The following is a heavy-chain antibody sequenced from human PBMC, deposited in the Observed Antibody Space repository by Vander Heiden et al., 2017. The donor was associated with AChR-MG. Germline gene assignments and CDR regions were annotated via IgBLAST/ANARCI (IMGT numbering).Heavy chain of an antibody. J-gene: IGHJ5*02. V-gene: IGHV4-59*08. CDR2: IYYSGST. D-gene: IGHD3-10*01. CDR1: GGSISSNH. Sequence: QVQLQESGPGLVKPSETLSPTCTVPGGSISSNHWSVIRQPPGKGLEWIGWIYYSGSTNYRPSLRSRVTISVDTSKNQFSLKLSSVTAADAAVYYCVRQYYGSGSYHFDPWGQGTLVTVSS. CDR3: VRQYYGSGSYHFDP.